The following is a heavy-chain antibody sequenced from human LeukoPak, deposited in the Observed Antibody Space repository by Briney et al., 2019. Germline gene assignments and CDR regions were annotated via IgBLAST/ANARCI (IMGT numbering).Heavy chain of an antibody. D-gene: IGHD3-22*01. CDR1: GGSISSYY. Sequence: SETLSLTCTVSGGSISSYYWSWIRQPPGKGLEWIGEINHSGSTNYNPSLKSRVTISVDTSKNQFSLKLSSVTAADTAVYSCARGPRNYYDSSGYYRPNYYYYYGMDVWGQGTTVTVSS. J-gene: IGHJ6*02. CDR2: INHSGST. V-gene: IGHV4-34*01. CDR3: ARGPRNYYDSSGYYRPNYYYYYGMDV.